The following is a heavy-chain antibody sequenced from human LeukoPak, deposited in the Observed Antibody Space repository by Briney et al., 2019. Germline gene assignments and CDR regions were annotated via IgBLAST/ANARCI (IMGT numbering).Heavy chain of an antibody. CDR3: ARVRGMEGYSSGWRPKRGYFDY. J-gene: IGHJ4*02. D-gene: IGHD6-19*01. V-gene: IGHV1-18*01. Sequence: ASVKVSCEASGYTFTSYGISWVRQAPGQGLEWMGWISAYNGNTNYAQKLQGRVTMTTDTSTSTAYMELRSLRSDDTAVYYCARVRGMEGYSSGWRPKRGYFDYWGQGTLVTVSS. CDR2: ISAYNGNT. CDR1: GYTFTSYG.